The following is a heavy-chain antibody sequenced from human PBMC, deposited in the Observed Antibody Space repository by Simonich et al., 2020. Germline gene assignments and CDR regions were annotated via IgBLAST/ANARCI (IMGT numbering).Heavy chain of an antibody. V-gene: IGHV3-7*01. CDR3: AREYSSSSDPYWYFDL. J-gene: IGHJ2*01. CDR2: RKQDGSEK. CDR1: GFTFSSYW. Sequence: EVQLVESGGGLVQPGGSLRLSCAASGFTFSSYWMSWVRQAQGEGLEWGAKRKQDGSEKYYGDSVKGRFTISRDKAKNSLYLQMNSLRAEDTAVYYCAREYSSSSDPYWYFDLWGRGTLVTVSS. D-gene: IGHD6-6*01.